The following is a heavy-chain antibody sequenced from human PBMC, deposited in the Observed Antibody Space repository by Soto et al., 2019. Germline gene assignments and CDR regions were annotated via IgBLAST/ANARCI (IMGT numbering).Heavy chain of an antibody. D-gene: IGHD6-13*01. CDR2: IYYSGDT. J-gene: IGHJ4*02. V-gene: IGHV4-31*03. CDR1: GDSISSGGYH. CDR3: ARLAYSSRGGQFFDY. Sequence: QVQLQESGPGLVEPSQTLSLTCNVSGDSISSGGYHWSWIRQHPGKGLEWIVYIYYSGDTYYNPSLKSRVAISVHTSKKQFSLNLSSATAADTAVYCCARLAYSSRGGQFFDYWGQGVLVTVSS.